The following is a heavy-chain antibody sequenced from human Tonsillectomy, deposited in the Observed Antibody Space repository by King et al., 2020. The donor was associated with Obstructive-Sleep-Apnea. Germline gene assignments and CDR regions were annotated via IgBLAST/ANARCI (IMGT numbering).Heavy chain of an antibody. CDR3: AKSGFGSGRSYYYYDMDV. J-gene: IGHJ6*02. CDR2: LSGSGGST. D-gene: IGHD3-10*01. V-gene: IGHV3-23*04. CDR1: GFTFSSYA. Sequence: VQLVESGGGLVQPGGSLRLSCAASGFTFSSYAMNWVRQAPGRGREWVSGLSGSGGSTYYADSVTGRFTISRDNSKNTLYVQMNSLRAEDTAVYYCAKSGFGSGRSYYYYDMDVWGQGTTVTVSS.